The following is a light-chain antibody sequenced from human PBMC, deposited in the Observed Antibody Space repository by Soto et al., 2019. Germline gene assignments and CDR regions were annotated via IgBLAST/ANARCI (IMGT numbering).Light chain of an antibody. J-gene: IGKJ1*01. Sequence: EIVMTQSPATLSVSPGERATLSCRASQSVSSNLAWYQQKRGQGPRLLIYGASTRATGIPARFSGSGSGTEFTLTISSLQSEDFAVYYCHQYNNWPLWTFGQGNKVELQ. CDR2: GAS. CDR1: QSVSSN. CDR3: HQYNNWPLWT. V-gene: IGKV3-15*01.